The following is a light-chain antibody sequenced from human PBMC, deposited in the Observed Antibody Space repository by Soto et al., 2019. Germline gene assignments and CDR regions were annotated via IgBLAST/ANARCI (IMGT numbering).Light chain of an antibody. CDR1: QSVSSSY. Sequence: IVLTQSPGTLSLSPGERATLSCRASQSVSSSYLAWYQQKSGQAPRLLIYGASFTATGIPDRFSGSGSGTDFTLTISSLEAEDYEVYYCQQYGSSRTFGQGTKVELK. J-gene: IGKJ1*01. CDR3: QQYGSSRT. CDR2: GAS. V-gene: IGKV3-20*01.